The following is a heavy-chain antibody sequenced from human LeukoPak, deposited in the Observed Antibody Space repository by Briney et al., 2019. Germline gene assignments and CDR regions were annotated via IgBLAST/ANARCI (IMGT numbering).Heavy chain of an antibody. J-gene: IGHJ4*02. CDR3: AKKWLRRHIDY. D-gene: IGHD5-12*01. V-gene: IGHV3-23*01. CDR2: ISGSGGST. CDR1: GFTFSSYA. Sequence: GESLRLSCAASGFTFSSYAMSWARQAPGKGLEWVSAISGSGGSTYYADSVKGRFTISRDNSKNTLYLQMNSLRAEDTAVYYCAKKWLRRHIDYWGQGTLVTVSS.